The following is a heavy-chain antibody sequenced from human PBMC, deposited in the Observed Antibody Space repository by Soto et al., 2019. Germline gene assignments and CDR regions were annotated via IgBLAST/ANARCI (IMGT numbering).Heavy chain of an antibody. CDR1: GYTFTSFG. CDR3: ARDTITVAGTSYYYGMDV. D-gene: IGHD6-19*01. Sequence: QVQLVQSGAEVKKPGASVKVTCKASGYTFTSFGISWVRQAPGQGLEWMGWISAYNGNTNYAQKLQGRVTMTTDTSTSTAYMELRSLISDDTAVYYCARDTITVAGTSYYYGMDVWGPGTTVTVSS. V-gene: IGHV1-18*01. J-gene: IGHJ6*02. CDR2: ISAYNGNT.